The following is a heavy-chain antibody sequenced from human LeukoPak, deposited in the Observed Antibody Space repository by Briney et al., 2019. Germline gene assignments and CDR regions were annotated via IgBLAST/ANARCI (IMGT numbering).Heavy chain of an antibody. CDR3: VRELPNGGGY. D-gene: IGHD2-8*01. CDR2: IKSKTDAATT. J-gene: IGHJ4*02. Sequence: PGGSLRLSCAASGFSFSNVWTRWVRQAPGKGLEWVGRIKSKTDAATTDYAAPVKGRFTISRDDSKNTLFLQMNSLKTEDTAVYYCVRELPNGGGYWGQGTLLTVSS. CDR1: GFSFSNVW. V-gene: IGHV3-15*01.